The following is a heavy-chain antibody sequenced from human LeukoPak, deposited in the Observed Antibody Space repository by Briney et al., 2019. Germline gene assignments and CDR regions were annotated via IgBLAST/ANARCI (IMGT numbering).Heavy chain of an antibody. V-gene: IGHV3-30*18. CDR3: AKDVASRGPYDSSGYYYSYFDY. D-gene: IGHD3-22*01. Sequence: GRSLRLSCAASGFTFSSYGMPWVRQAPGKGLEWVAVISYDGSNKYYTDSVKGRFTISRDNSKNTLYLQMNSLRAEDTAVYYCAKDVASRGPYDSSGYYYSYFDYWGQGTLVTVSS. J-gene: IGHJ4*02. CDR1: GFTFSSYG. CDR2: ISYDGSNK.